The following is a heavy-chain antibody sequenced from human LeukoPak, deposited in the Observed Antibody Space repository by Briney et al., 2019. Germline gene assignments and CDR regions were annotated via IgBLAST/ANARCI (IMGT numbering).Heavy chain of an antibody. Sequence: PGGSLRLSCAASGFTFSSYSMNWVRQAPGKGLEWVSSISSSSSYIYYADSVKGRFTISRDNAKNSLYLQMNSLRAEDTAVYYCARDRYLRGIAVAALDYWGQGTLVTVSS. CDR2: ISSSSSYI. CDR1: GFTFSSYS. J-gene: IGHJ4*02. CDR3: ARDRYLRGIAVAALDY. V-gene: IGHV3-21*01. D-gene: IGHD6-19*01.